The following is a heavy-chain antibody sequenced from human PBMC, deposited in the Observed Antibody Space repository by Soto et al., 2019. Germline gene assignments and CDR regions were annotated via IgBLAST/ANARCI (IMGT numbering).Heavy chain of an antibody. CDR1: GFPFSAFS. D-gene: IGHD6-13*01. CDR2: ISSSGSTI. Sequence: PGGSLRLSCASSGFPFSAFSMNWVRQAPGKGLEWVAYISSSGSTIYYADSVKGRFAISGDNAKTSLYLQMNSLRAEDTAVYYCARELAAAGSFDYWGQGTLVTVSS. J-gene: IGHJ4*02. CDR3: ARELAAAGSFDY. V-gene: IGHV3-48*01.